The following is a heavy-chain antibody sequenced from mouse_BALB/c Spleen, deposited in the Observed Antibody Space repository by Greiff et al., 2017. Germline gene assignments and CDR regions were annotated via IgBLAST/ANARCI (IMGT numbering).Heavy chain of an antibody. CDR2: ISSGGSYT. CDR3: ARDDYDGEAWFAY. Sequence: EVHLVESGGGLVKPGGSLKLSCAASGFTFSSYAMSWVRQSPEKRLEWVAEISSGGSYTYYPDTVTGRFTISRDNAKNTLYLEMSSLRSEDTAMYYCARDDYDGEAWFAYWGQGTLVTVSA. J-gene: IGHJ3*01. D-gene: IGHD2-4*01. CDR1: GFTFSSYA. V-gene: IGHV5-9-4*01.